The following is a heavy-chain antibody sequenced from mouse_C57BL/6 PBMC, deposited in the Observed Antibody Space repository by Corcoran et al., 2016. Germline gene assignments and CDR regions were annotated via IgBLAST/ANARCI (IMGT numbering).Heavy chain of an antibody. CDR3: TRSYYEVWDFDV. Sequence: EVQLQQSGPELVKPGASVKISCKASGYTFTDYYMNWVKQSHGKSLEWIGDINPNNGGTRYNQKFKGKATLTVDKSSSTAYMELRSLKSEDSAVYNCTRSYYEVWDFDVWGTGTTVTVSS. D-gene: IGHD2-10*01. CDR2: INPNNGGT. CDR1: GYTFTDYY. J-gene: IGHJ1*03. V-gene: IGHV1-26*01.